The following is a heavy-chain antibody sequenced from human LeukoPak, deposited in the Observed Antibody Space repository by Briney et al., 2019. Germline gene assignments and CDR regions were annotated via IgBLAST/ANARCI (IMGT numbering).Heavy chain of an antibody. CDR1: GFTFSSYG. CDR3: AQENYYDSSAYIDH. J-gene: IGHJ4*02. Sequence: PGRSLRLSCAASGFTFSSYGMHWVRQAPGKGLEWVAVVSSDGSNKNYGDSVKGRFTISRDNSKNTLYLQMNSLRADDTAVYYCAQENYYDSSAYIDHWGQGTLVTVSS. V-gene: IGHV3-30*03. D-gene: IGHD3-22*01. CDR2: VSSDGSNK.